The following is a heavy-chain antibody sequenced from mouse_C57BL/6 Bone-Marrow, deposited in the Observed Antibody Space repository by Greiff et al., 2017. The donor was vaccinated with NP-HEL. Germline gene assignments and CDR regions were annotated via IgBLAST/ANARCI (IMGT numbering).Heavy chain of an antibody. D-gene: IGHD2-2*01. V-gene: IGHV1-69*01. CDR3: ARWGLPDAMDY. CDR2: IDPSDSYT. Sequence: QVQLQQPGAELVMPGASVKLSCKASGYTFTSYWMHWVKQRPGQGLEWIGEIDPSDSYTNYNQKFKGKSTLTVDKSSSPAYMQLSSLTSEDSAVYYCARWGLPDAMDYWGQGTSVTVSS. J-gene: IGHJ4*01. CDR1: GYTFTSYW.